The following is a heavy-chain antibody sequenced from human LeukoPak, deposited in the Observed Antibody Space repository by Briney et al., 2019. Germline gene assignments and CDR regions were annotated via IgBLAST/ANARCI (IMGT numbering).Heavy chain of an antibody. Sequence: PSETLSLTCAVYGGSFSGYYWSWIRQPPGKGLEWIGEINHSGSTNYNPSLKSRVTISVDTSKNQFSLKLSSVTAADTAVYYCARGVLGPIYYDIFRYYYYGMDVWGKGTTVTVSS. V-gene: IGHV4-34*01. D-gene: IGHD3-9*01. J-gene: IGHJ6*04. CDR3: ARGVLGPIYYDIFRYYYYGMDV. CDR2: INHSGST. CDR1: GGSFSGYY.